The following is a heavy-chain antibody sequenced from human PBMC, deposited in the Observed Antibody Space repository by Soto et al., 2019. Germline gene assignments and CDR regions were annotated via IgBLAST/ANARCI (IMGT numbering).Heavy chain of an antibody. CDR1: GGTFSSHV. CDR3: ARSREIIAAAGSFDY. Sequence: EVQLLESGGGLVQPGGSLSLYCAASGGTFSSHVMSWVRQAPGKWLEWVSGISTGGGSTDYADSVKGRFTISRDNSKNKLHLQMKSLRAEDTAVYYCARSREIIAAAGSFDYWGQGTLVTVSS. V-gene: IGHV3-23*01. D-gene: IGHD6-25*01. CDR2: ISTGGGST. J-gene: IGHJ4*02.